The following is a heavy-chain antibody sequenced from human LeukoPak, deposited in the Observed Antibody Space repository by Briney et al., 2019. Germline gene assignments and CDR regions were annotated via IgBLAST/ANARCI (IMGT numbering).Heavy chain of an antibody. V-gene: IGHV3-9*03. CDR3: VKDVSLGFCSGGSCSAHFDY. CDR1: GFTFDNYA. J-gene: IGHJ4*02. Sequence: PGGSPRLSCAASGFTFDNYAMHWVRQGPGKGLEWVSGISWNSGSRVYVDSVRGRFTISRDNAKNSLYLQMDSLRPEDMALYYCVKDVSLGFCSGGSCSAHFDYWGQGTLVTVSS. D-gene: IGHD2-15*01. CDR2: ISWNSGSR.